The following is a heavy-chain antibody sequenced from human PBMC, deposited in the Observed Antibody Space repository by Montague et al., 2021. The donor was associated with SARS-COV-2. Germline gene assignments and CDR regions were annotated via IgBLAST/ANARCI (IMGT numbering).Heavy chain of an antibody. V-gene: IGHV6-1*01. J-gene: IGHJ3*02. CDR2: TYYRSKWDS. Sequence: CAISGDSVFSKSVAWNWIRLSPSRGREWLGRTYYRSKWDSDYAEXVKXRLVITPDTSKNQVSLQLNSVIPEDTAVYFCASSGITLTGLDAFDIWGQGTMVTVSS. CDR1: GDSVFSKSVA. CDR3: ASSGITLTGLDAFDI. D-gene: IGHD3-9*01.